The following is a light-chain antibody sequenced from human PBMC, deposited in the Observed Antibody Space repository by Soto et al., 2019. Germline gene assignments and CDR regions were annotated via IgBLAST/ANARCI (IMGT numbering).Light chain of an antibody. CDR1: QSVSSY. V-gene: IGKV3-11*01. CDR3: QQRSNWPPWT. Sequence: EIVLTQSPATLSLSPGERATLSCRASQSVSSYLAWYQQKPGQAPRLLLYDASNRATGIPARFSGGGSRTDFTLTISSLEPEDFAVYYCQQRSNWPPWTFGQGTKVEIK. J-gene: IGKJ1*01. CDR2: DAS.